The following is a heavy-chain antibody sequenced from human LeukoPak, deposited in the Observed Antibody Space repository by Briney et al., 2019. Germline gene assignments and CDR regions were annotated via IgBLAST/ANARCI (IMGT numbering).Heavy chain of an antibody. CDR1: GYTFTSYY. J-gene: IGHJ4*02. CDR2: INPSGGST. D-gene: IGHD2-15*01. CDR3: ARDRCSGGSCYSAYFDY. V-gene: IGHV1-46*01. Sequence: ASVKVSCKASGYTFTSYYMHWVRQAPGQGLEWMGIINPSGGSTSYAQKFQGRVTMTRDMSTSTVYMELNSLRAEDTAVYYCARDRCSGGSCYSAYFDYWGQGTLVTVSS.